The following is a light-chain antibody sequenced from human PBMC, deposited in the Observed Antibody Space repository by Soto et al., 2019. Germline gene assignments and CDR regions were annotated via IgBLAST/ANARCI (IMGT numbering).Light chain of an antibody. Sequence: EIVLTQSPATLSLSTWNVATLSCRASLSVSGYLAWYQQKPGQATTLLIYDASNRATGIPARFSGSGSGTDFTLTITSLEPEDFAVYYCQQRSNWPSTFGGGTKVEI. V-gene: IGKV3-11*01. CDR1: LSVSGY. CDR3: QQRSNWPST. CDR2: DAS. J-gene: IGKJ4*01.